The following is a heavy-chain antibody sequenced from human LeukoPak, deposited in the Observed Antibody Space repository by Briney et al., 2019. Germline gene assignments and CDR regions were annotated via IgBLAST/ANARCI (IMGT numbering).Heavy chain of an antibody. J-gene: IGHJ4*02. Sequence: SETLSLTCAVYGGSFSGYYWSWIRQPPGKGLEWIGEINHSGSTNYNPSLKSRVTISVDTSKNQFSLKLSSVTAADTAVYYCARGQTSYLGPNYFDYWGQGTLVTVSS. CDR2: INHSGST. D-gene: IGHD2-21*01. CDR3: ARGQTSYLGPNYFDY. CDR1: GGSFSGYY. V-gene: IGHV4-34*01.